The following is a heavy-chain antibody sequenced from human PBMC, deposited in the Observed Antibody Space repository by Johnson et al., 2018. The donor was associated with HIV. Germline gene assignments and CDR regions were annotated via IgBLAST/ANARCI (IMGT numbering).Heavy chain of an antibody. J-gene: IGHJ3*02. CDR3: ARGGLGDYVVAFDI. Sequence: VQLVESGGGVVQPGRSLRLSCAASGFTFSSYGMHWVRQAPGKGLEWVAHIKQDGSEKYYVDSVKGRFTISRDNAKNSLYLQMNSLRAEDTAVYYCARGGLGDYVVAFDIWGQGTMVTVSS. CDR1: GFTFSSYG. D-gene: IGHD4-17*01. V-gene: IGHV3-7*01. CDR2: IKQDGSEK.